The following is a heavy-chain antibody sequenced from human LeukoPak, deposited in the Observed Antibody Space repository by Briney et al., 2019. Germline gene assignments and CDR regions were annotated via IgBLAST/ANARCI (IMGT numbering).Heavy chain of an antibody. CDR3: ARDLKQQLVGGFGY. J-gene: IGHJ4*02. CDR1: GFTFSSYG. D-gene: IGHD6-13*01. V-gene: IGHV3-33*01. Sequence: GGSLRLSCAASGFTFSSYGMNWVRQAPGKGLEWVAVIWYDGSNKYYADSVKGRFTISRDNSKNTLYLQMNSLRAEDTAVYYCARDLKQQLVGGFGYWGQGTLVTVSS. CDR2: IWYDGSNK.